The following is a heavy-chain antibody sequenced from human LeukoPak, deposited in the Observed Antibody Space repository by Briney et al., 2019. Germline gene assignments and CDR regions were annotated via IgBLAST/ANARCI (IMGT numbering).Heavy chain of an antibody. Sequence: PGGSLRLSCTVSGFTVSSNSMSWVRQAPGKGLEWVSFIYSDNTHYADSVKGRFTISRDNPKNTLYLQMNSLTAEDTAIYYCAKATGNLGNWGQGTLVTVSS. J-gene: IGHJ4*02. CDR2: IYSDNT. V-gene: IGHV3-53*01. D-gene: IGHD1-1*01. CDR1: GFTVSSNS. CDR3: AKATGNLGN.